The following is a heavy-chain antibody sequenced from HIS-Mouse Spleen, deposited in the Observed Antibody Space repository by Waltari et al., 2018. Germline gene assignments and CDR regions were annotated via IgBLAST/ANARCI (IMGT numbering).Heavy chain of an antibody. V-gene: IGHV4-39*07. J-gene: IGHJ2*01. D-gene: IGHD6-13*01. Sequence: QLQLQESGPGLVKPSETLSLTCTVSGGSISSSSYYWGWLRQPLGKGLEWIGCIYYRGSTYYNPSLKSRVTISVDTSKNQFSLKLSSVTAADTAVYYCAREIPYSSSWYDWYFDLWGRGTLVTVSS. CDR2: IYYRGST. CDR3: AREIPYSSSWYDWYFDL. CDR1: GGSISSSSYY.